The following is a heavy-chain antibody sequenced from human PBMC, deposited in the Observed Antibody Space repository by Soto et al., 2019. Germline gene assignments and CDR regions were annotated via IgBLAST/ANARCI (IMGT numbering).Heavy chain of an antibody. CDR3: ARDSNTYRDYYHGMDV. CDR2: IGTAGDT. Sequence: HPGGSLRLSCAASGFTFSSYDMHWVRQATGKGLEWVSAIGTAGDTYYPGSVKGRFTISRENSKNTLYLQMDSLRVEDTAVYYCARDSNTYRDYYHGMDVWGQGTTVTVSS. V-gene: IGHV3-13*01. D-gene: IGHD3-10*02. CDR1: GFTFSSYD. J-gene: IGHJ6*02.